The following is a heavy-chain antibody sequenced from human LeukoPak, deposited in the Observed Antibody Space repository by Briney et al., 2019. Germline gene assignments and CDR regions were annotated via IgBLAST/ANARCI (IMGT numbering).Heavy chain of an antibody. D-gene: IGHD2-15*01. CDR3: ARDAGYCSGGSCCPGQFDY. J-gene: IGHJ4*02. V-gene: IGHV3-33*01. Sequence: GGSLRLSCAASGFTFSSYGMHWVRQAPGKGLEWVAVIWYDGSNKYYADSVKGRFTISRDNSKNTLYLQMNSLRAEDTAVYYCARDAGYCSGGSCCPGQFDYWGQGTLVTVSS. CDR1: GFTFSSYG. CDR2: IWYDGSNK.